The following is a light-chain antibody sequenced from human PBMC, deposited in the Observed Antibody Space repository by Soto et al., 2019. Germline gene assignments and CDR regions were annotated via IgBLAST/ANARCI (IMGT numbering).Light chain of an antibody. CDR1: SSDVGGYNY. J-gene: IGLJ1*01. CDR3: CSFAGSYTSFV. Sequence: QSALTQPRSVSGSPGQSVTISCTGTSSDVGGYNYVSWYQQHPGKAPKLMIYDVSNRPSGVPDRFSGSKSGNTASLTISGLQAEDEADYHCCSFAGSYTSFVFGTGTKLTVL. V-gene: IGLV2-11*01. CDR2: DVS.